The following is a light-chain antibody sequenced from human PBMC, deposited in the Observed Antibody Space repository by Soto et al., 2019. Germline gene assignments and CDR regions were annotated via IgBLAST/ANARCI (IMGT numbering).Light chain of an antibody. CDR3: QQNNRWPHIS. Sequence: ERVMTQCPAILSISAVEGATLSFRASENVRTKVGWYQQKAGQAPRLLIYGASTRATGIPDRFSGSGSGTQFTLTISRLQSEDSAVYFCQQNNRWPHISFGQATRLDI. J-gene: IGKJ5*01. CDR1: ENVRTK. V-gene: IGKV3-15*01. CDR2: GAS.